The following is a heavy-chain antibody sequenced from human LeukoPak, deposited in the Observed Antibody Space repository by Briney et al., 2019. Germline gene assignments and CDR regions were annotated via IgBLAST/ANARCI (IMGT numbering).Heavy chain of an antibody. CDR1: GFTFSSYE. J-gene: IGHJ5*02. D-gene: IGHD3-10*01. V-gene: IGHV3-48*03. Sequence: PGGSLRLSCAASGFTFSSYEMNWVRQAPGKGLELVPYISRSGSTTSYADSVKGRFTISRDNAKNSLYLQMNSLRVEDSAVYYCARTLPGNWFDPWGQGTLVAVSS. CDR3: ARTLPGNWFDP. CDR2: ISRSGSTT.